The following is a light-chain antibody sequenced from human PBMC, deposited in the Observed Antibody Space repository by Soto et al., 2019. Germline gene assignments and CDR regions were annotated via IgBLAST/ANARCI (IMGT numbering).Light chain of an antibody. CDR1: QSIGKH. CDR2: AAS. J-gene: IGKJ1*01. Sequence: DIQMTQSPSVLSASVGDSVTIPFRASQSIGKHLNWYQQKPGKAPKLLIYAASSLQSGVPSRFSGSGSGTEFTLSISSLQPEDFGTYYCQQCYMGWTFGQGTKVDI. CDR3: QQCYMGWT. V-gene: IGKV1-39*01.